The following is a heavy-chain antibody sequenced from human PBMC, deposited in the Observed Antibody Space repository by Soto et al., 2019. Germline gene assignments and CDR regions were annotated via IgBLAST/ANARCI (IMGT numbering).Heavy chain of an antibody. CDR2: IYIGGNT. D-gene: IGHD3-3*02. J-gene: IGHJ4*02. Sequence: SETLCLTCNVSGRSMVSYYWSWIRQPAGKGLEWIGRIYIGGNTNYNPSLKSRVTMSVDTYKSQFSLSLTSVTAADTAVYYCAREGDDRHFFFDSWGQGTLVTVSS. CDR3: AREGDDRHFFFDS. CDR1: GRSMVSYY. V-gene: IGHV4-4*07.